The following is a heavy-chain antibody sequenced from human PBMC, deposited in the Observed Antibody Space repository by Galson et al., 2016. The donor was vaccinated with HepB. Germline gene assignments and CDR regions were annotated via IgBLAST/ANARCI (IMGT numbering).Heavy chain of an antibody. CDR2: IKSAGSYT. CDR3: ARDQSGDCSTTKSCGPDY. V-gene: IGHV3-74*01. D-gene: IGHD2-2*01. CDR1: GFTFSNYW. J-gene: IGHJ4*02. Sequence: SLRLSCAASGFTFSNYWMHWVRHGPGKGLVWVSRIKSAGSYTNYADSVKGRFTISRDSAKNTLYLQMNSLRVENTAVYYCARDQSGDCSTTKSCGPDYWGQGTLVTVSS.